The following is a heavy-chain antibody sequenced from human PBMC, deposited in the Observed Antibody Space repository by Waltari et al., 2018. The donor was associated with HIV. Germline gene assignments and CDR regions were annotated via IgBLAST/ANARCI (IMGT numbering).Heavy chain of an antibody. Sequence: EVHLVESGGGLVQPGGSLRLSCPASELTFGNYWIHWVPQAPGKGLVWVSRITEDGSYADYADSVRGRFTISRDNARNTLFLHMNSLTADDTAVYYCVRGSSTPGIDYWGQGTLVTVSS. D-gene: IGHD2-2*01. CDR1: ELTFGNYW. CDR3: VRGSSTPGIDY. V-gene: IGHV3-74*01. J-gene: IGHJ4*02. CDR2: ITEDGSYA.